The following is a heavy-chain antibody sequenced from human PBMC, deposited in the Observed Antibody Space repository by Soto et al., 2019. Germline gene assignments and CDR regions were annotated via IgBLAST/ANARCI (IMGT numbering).Heavy chain of an antibody. V-gene: IGHV3-7*05. CDR3: ASPLEPYYYYGMDV. J-gene: IGHJ6*02. Sequence: GGSLRLSCAASGFTFSSYWMSWVRQAPGKGLEWVANIKQDGSEKYYVDSVKGRFTISRDNAKNSLYLQMNSLRAEDTAVYYCASPLEPYYYYGMDVWGQGTTVTVSS. D-gene: IGHD1-1*01. CDR1: GFTFSSYW. CDR2: IKQDGSEK.